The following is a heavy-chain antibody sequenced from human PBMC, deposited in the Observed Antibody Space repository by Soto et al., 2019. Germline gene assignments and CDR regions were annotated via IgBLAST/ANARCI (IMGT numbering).Heavy chain of an antibody. CDR3: QRPGGGVCSRNRCYNYSYSGMDV. Sequence: QVQLQESGPGLVKPSQTLSLTCTVSGGSISSGGYYWSWIRQHPGKGLEWIGYIYYSGSTYYNPSLKSRVTTSVDTSNNQCSLKLSAVTAADTAVYYCQRPGGGVCSRNRCYNYSYSGMDVWGQWPKLTVSS. CDR2: IYYSGST. D-gene: IGHD2-2*02. V-gene: IGHV4-31*03. J-gene: IGHJ6*02. CDR1: GGSISSGGYY.